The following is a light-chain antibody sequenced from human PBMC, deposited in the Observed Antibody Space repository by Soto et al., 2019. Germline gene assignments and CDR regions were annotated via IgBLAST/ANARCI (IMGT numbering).Light chain of an antibody. Sequence: DIQMTQPPSSLSAPVGDRVSITCRASQSISSYLNWYQQKPGKAPKLLIYAASSLQSGVPSRFSGSGSGTDFTLTISSLQPEDFATYYCQQSYSTPRTFGQGTKVE. CDR2: AAS. CDR3: QQSYSTPRT. J-gene: IGKJ1*01. V-gene: IGKV1-39*01. CDR1: QSISSY.